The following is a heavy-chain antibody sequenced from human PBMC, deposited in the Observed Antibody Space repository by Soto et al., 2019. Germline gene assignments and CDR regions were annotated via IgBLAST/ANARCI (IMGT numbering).Heavy chain of an antibody. V-gene: IGHV4-39*01. Sequence: SETLSLSCTVSGGSISSSTYYGGWIRQPPGKGLEWIGSIYYSGSTYYNPSLKSRVTISVDTSKNQFSLKVRSVTAADTAVYYCAKQQQLAIYYFDYWGQGTLVTVSS. D-gene: IGHD6-13*01. CDR3: AKQQQLAIYYFDY. CDR1: GGSISSSTYY. CDR2: IYYSGST. J-gene: IGHJ4*02.